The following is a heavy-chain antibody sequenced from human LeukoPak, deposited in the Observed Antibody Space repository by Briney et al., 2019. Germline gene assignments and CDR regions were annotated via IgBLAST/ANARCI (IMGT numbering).Heavy chain of an antibody. CDR3: ARGRAAAGTEFDY. V-gene: IGHV3-30-3*01. D-gene: IGHD6-13*01. CDR2: ISYDGSNK. J-gene: IGHJ4*02. Sequence: GGSLRLSCAAAGFTFSSYAMHWVRQAPGKGLEWVAVISYDGSNKYYADSVKGRFTISRDNSKNTLYLQMNSLRAEDTAVYYCARGRAAAGTEFDYWGQGTLVTVSS. CDR1: GFTFSSYA.